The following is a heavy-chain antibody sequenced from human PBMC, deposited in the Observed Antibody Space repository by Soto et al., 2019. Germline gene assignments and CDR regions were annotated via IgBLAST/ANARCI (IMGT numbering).Heavy chain of an antibody. Sequence: APAKPSSKASGGTFSSYASSWVRQAHGQGLEWMGGIIPIFGTANYAQKFQGRVTITADESTSTAYMELSSLRSEDTAVYYWAREIHCTTGVCKDYWCQGTLISV. CDR2: IIPIFGTA. D-gene: IGHD2-8*01. CDR3: AREIHCTTGVCKDY. CDR1: GGTFSSYA. J-gene: IGHJ4*02. V-gene: IGHV1-69*13.